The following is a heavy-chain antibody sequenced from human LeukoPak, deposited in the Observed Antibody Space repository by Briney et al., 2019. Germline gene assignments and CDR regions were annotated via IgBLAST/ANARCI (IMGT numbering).Heavy chain of an antibody. Sequence: SQTLSLTCAISGDSVSSNSAAWNWIRQSPSRGLEWLGRTYYRSKWLNDYALSVKSRITINPDTSKNQFSLQLNSVTPEDTAVYYCTRGLADEGYPQGMDVWGQGTTVTVSS. CDR3: TRGLADEGYPQGMDV. CDR1: GDSVSSNSAA. D-gene: IGHD3-9*01. V-gene: IGHV6-1*01. J-gene: IGHJ6*02. CDR2: TYYRSKWLN.